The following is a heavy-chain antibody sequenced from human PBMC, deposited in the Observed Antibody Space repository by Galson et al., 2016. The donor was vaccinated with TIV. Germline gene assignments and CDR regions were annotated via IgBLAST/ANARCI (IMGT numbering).Heavy chain of an antibody. CDR1: GASAFTFNTYG. J-gene: IGHJ6*02. CDR3: AREFPTLHYAYGMDV. CDR2: IWYDGSKK. V-gene: IGHV3-33*08. Sequence: SLRLSCAASGASAFTFNTYGMHWVRQAPGKGLEWVAIIWYDGSKKYYVDSVKGRFTISRDNSKNTVYLQMNSLRVEDTAVYYCAREFPTLHYAYGMDVWGQGTTVTVSS.